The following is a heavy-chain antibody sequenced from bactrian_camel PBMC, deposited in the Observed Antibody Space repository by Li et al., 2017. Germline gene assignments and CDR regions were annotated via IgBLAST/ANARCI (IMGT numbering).Heavy chain of an antibody. V-gene: IGHV3S1*01. Sequence: QVQLVESGGGSVQAGGSLRLSCAASGVSVTANCMGWFRQAPGREREAVAALDPAYGRTFYADSVKGRFTISRDNAKNTLYLQLNSLKTEDTAMYYCAKDRRGGSWYGADFGYWGQGTQVTVS. CDR2: LDPAYGRT. D-gene: IGHD6*01. CDR3: AKDRRGGSWYGADFGY. CDR1: GVSVTANC. J-gene: IGHJ6*01.